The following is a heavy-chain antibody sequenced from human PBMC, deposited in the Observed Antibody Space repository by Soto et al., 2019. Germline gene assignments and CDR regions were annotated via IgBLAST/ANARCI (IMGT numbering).Heavy chain of an antibody. Sequence: SETLSLTCTVSGGSISSGGYYWSWIRQHPGKGLEWIGYIYYSGSTYYNPSLKSRVTISVDTSKNQFSLKLSSVTAVDTAVYYCARGQVYYYDSSGYPLYYGMDVWGQGTTVTVSS. D-gene: IGHD3-22*01. CDR3: ARGQVYYYDSSGYPLYYGMDV. CDR1: GGSISSGGYY. CDR2: IYYSGST. J-gene: IGHJ6*02. V-gene: IGHV4-31*03.